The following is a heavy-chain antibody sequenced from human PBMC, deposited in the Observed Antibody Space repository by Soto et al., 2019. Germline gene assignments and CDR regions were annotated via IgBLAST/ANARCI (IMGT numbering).Heavy chain of an antibody. CDR1: GYTFTTYY. J-gene: IGHJ5*02. CDR3: VRGNSQWQNSALDR. D-gene: IGHD1-26*01. V-gene: IGHV1-46*01. Sequence: QVLLVQSGAEVKTPGASVKLSCKASGYTFTTYYMHWVRQAPGLGFEWNGIIKPSGGTTTYTQNFQGRVTMSRHTSTSTHYIELSGLRPEDTAVYYCVRGNSQWQNSALDRWGQGTLVTVSS. CDR2: IKPSGGTT.